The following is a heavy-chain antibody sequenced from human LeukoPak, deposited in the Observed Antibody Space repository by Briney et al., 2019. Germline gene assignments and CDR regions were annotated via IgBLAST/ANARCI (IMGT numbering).Heavy chain of an antibody. V-gene: IGHV4-39*01. Sequence: PSETLSLTCTVSGGSISTSAFYWGWIRQPLGKGLEWIGSIYDSGNEFYNPSLKSRVTISADTSKNQFSLKLNSVTAADTAMYYCARQISDYYYYYMDVWGEGITVTVSS. CDR3: ARQISDYYYYYMDV. CDR2: IYDSGNE. J-gene: IGHJ6*03. D-gene: IGHD2/OR15-2a*01. CDR1: GGSISTSAFY.